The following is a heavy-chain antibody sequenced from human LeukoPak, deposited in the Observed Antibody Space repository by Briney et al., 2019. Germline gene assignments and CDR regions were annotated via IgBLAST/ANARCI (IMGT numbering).Heavy chain of an antibody. V-gene: IGHV3-74*01. Sequence: PGGSLRLSCAASGFTFSSYWMHWVRQAPGKGLVWVSRINSDGSSTSYADSVKGRFTISRDNAKNTLYLQMNSLRAEDTAVYYCARVSQGEYYDFWSGYSNDYYFDYWGQGTLVTVPS. CDR1: GFTFSSYW. D-gene: IGHD3-3*01. CDR3: ARVSQGEYYDFWSGYSNDYYFDY. J-gene: IGHJ4*02. CDR2: INSDGSST.